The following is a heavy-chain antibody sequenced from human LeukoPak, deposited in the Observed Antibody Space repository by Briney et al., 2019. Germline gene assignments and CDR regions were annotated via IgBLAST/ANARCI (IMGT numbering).Heavy chain of an antibody. J-gene: IGHJ4*02. D-gene: IGHD4-17*01. V-gene: IGHV3-30*18. CDR3: AKSTTVTQRGYFDY. Sequence: GGSLRLSCAASGFTFSSYGMHWVRQAPAKGLEWVAIISYDGSNKYYADPVKGRFTISRDNSKNTLYLQMNGLRAEDTAVYYCAKSTTVTQRGYFDYWGQGTLVTVSS. CDR2: ISYDGSNK. CDR1: GFTFSSYG.